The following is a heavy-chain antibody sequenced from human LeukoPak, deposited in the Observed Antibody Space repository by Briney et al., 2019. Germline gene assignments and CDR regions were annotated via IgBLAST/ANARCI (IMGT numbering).Heavy chain of an antibody. CDR2: IKQDGSEK. CDR1: GFTFSSYW. V-gene: IGHV3-7*01. J-gene: IGHJ3*02. Sequence: PGGSLRLSCAASGFTFSSYWMSWVRQAPGKGLEWVANIKQDGSEKYYVDSVKGRFTISRDNAKNSLYLQMNSLRAEDTAVYYCAREVTTAPGNAFDIWGQGTMVTVSS. D-gene: IGHD4-17*01. CDR3: AREVTTAPGNAFDI.